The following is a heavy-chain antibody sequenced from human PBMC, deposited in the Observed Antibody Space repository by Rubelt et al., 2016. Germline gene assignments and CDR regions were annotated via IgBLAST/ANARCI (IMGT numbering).Heavy chain of an antibody. D-gene: IGHD3-3*01. Sequence: EVQLVESGGGLVQPGGSLRLSCAASGFTFSSDWMSWVRQAPGKGLEWVANIKQDGSEKYYVDSVKGRFTISRDNAKNSLYLQMNSRRAADTAVYYCARDGGWSGYYLLDYWGQGILVTVSS. CDR1: GFTFSSDW. J-gene: IGHJ4*02. CDR3: ARDGGWSGYYLLDY. CDR2: IKQDGSEK. V-gene: IGHV3-7*04.